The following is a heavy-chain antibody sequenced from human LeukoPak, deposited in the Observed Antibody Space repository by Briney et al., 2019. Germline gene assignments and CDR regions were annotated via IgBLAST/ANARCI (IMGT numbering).Heavy chain of an antibody. CDR1: GYTFTKYA. V-gene: IGHV7-4-1*02. CDR2: IDTNTGNP. D-gene: IGHD3-22*01. CDR3: ANCYDSSGFFAY. Sequence: ASVKVSCKGSGYTFTKYAISWVRQAPGQGLEYMGWIDTNTGNPTYAQGFTGRFVFSLDTSVSTAYLQISSLKAEDSAIYFCANCYDSSGFFAYWGQGTLVTVSS. J-gene: IGHJ4*02.